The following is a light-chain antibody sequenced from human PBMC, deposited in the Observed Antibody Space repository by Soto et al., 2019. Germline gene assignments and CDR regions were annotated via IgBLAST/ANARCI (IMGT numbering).Light chain of an antibody. V-gene: IGKV2-30*01. CDR2: KVS. CDR3: LQGSHWPWT. CDR1: QGLVSSDGNTY. Sequence: DVVMTQSPLSLPVTLGQPASISCRSSQGLVSSDGNTYLNWYQQRPGQSPRRLIYKVSNRNSGVPDRFSGSGSGTDFTLKISRVEAEDVGVYYCLQGSHWPWTFDQGTKVEI. J-gene: IGKJ1*01.